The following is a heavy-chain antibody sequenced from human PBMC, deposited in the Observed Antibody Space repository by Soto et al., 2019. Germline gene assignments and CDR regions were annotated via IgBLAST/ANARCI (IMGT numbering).Heavy chain of an antibody. Sequence: SETLSLTCTVSGGSISSYYWSWIRQPPGKGLEWIGYIYYSGSTNYNPSLKSRVTISVDTSKNQFSLKLSSVTAADTAVYYCARIGDYYGSGSYYNGWFDPWGQGTMVTVYS. V-gene: IGHV4-59*01. CDR1: GGSISSYY. CDR3: ARIGDYYGSGSYYNGWFDP. J-gene: IGHJ5*02. CDR2: IYYSGST. D-gene: IGHD3-10*01.